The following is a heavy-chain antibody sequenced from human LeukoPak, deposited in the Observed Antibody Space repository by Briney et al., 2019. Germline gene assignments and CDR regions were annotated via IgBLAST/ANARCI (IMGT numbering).Heavy chain of an antibody. CDR1: GFTFSSYW. CDR2: IKQDGSEK. V-gene: IGHV3-7*01. Sequence: RPGGSLRLSCAASGFTFSSYWMSWVRQAPGKGLEWVANIKQDGSEKYYVDSVKGRFTISRDNAKNSLYLQMNSLRAEDTAVYYCARDLGSSGWSPFDYWGQGTLVTVSS. D-gene: IGHD6-19*01. J-gene: IGHJ4*02. CDR3: ARDLGSSGWSPFDY.